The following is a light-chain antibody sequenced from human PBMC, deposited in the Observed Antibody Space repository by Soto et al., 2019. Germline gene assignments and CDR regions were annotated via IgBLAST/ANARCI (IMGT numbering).Light chain of an antibody. CDR1: QSISTY. Sequence: DIPMTQSPSSLSASIGDRVNITCRASQSISTYLHWYQQQPGKAPRRLIYSASSLQSGGPSRFSGSGSGADFTLTISTRQPEDFATYYCQQTYDIPRTFGGGTKVQIK. CDR2: SAS. J-gene: IGKJ4*01. CDR3: QQTYDIPRT. V-gene: IGKV1-39*01.